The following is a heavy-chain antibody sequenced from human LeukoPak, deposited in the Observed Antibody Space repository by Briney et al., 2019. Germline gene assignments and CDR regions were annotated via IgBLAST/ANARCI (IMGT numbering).Heavy chain of an antibody. CDR1: VYTFTRNY. CDR3: AREDADYTFSFDF. Sequence: ASVTVSCKASVYTFTRNYMHGVRQALGQRLECMGLINPRGGSTTYAQKFQGSLPMPRDTSTSTVYMALSSLRSEDTAVYYCAREDADYTFSFDFWGQGTLVTVSS. J-gene: IGHJ4*02. D-gene: IGHD4-17*01. CDR2: INPRGGST. V-gene: IGHV1-46*01.